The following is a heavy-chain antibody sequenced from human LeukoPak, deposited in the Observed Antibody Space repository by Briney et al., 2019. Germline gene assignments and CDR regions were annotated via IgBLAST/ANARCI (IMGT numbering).Heavy chain of an antibody. CDR2: IYHSGST. CDR3: ARVARGDYYYYYMDV. CDR1: GGSISSSNW. J-gene: IGHJ6*03. D-gene: IGHD3-10*01. V-gene: IGHV4-4*02. Sequence: SETLSLTCAVSGGSISSSNWWSWVRQPPGKGLEWIGEIYHSGSTNYNPSLKSRVTISVDKSKNQFSLKLSSVTAEDTALYYCARVARGDYYYYYMDVWGKGTTVTVSS.